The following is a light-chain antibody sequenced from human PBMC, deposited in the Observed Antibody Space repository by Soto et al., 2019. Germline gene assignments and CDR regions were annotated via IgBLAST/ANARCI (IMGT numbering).Light chain of an antibody. CDR3: QQYDNWPPFT. CDR1: QSVGSH. CDR2: GAL. Sequence: EIVMTQSPATLSVSPGERATLSCTASQSVGSHLAWYQQRPGQAPRLLIYGALYRATGIPARFSGSGSGTDFTLTISSLQSEDFAVYYCQQYDNWPPFTCGPGTKVDIK. V-gene: IGKV3-15*01. J-gene: IGKJ3*01.